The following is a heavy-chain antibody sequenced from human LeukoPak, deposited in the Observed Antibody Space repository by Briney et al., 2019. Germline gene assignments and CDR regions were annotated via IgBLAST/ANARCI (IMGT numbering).Heavy chain of an antibody. CDR1: GYTFTGYY. CDR3: ARDQYRSGWHGVY. J-gene: IGHJ4*02. Sequence: GASVKVSCKASGYTFTGYYMHWVRQAPGQGLEWMGWINPNSGGTNYAQKFQGRVTMTRDTSISTGYIELSSLRSDDTAVYYCARDQYRSGWHGVYWGQGTLVTVSS. V-gene: IGHV1-2*02. D-gene: IGHD6-19*01. CDR2: INPNSGGT.